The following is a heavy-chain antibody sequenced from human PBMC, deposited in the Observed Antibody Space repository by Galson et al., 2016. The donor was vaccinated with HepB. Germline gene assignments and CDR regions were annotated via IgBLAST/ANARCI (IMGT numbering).Heavy chain of an antibody. CDR2: ISGGGYNI. Sequence: SLRLSCAASGFTFNSHKMQWVRQAPGKGLEWLSDISGGGYNIQYADSVKGRFTTSRDNAKNSLFLQMNSLRDEDTAVYYCAREGAYSGNDFGGGFDFWGQGTLVTVSS. CDR1: GFTFNSHK. V-gene: IGHV3-48*02. CDR3: AREGAYSGNDFGGGFDF. D-gene: IGHD5-12*01. J-gene: IGHJ4*02.